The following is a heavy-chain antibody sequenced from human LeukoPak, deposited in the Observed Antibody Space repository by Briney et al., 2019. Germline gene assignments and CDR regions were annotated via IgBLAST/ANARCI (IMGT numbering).Heavy chain of an antibody. J-gene: IGHJ5*02. CDR1: GFTVSSDY. CDR2: IYSGGST. Sequence: GGSLRLSCAASGFTVSSDYMSWVRQAPGKGLEWVSVIYSGGSTYYADSVKGRFTISRDNSKNTLYLQMNSLRAEDTAVYYCARRSSGWYNWFDPWGQGTLVTVSS. CDR3: ARRSSGWYNWFDP. V-gene: IGHV3-53*01. D-gene: IGHD6-19*01.